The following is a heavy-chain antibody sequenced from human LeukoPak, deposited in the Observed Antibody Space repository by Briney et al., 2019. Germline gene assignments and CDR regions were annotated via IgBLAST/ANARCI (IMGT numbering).Heavy chain of an antibody. CDR3: ARGIDYYGSGSYPLHFQH. J-gene: IGHJ1*01. V-gene: IGHV3-33*01. CDR2: IWYDGSNE. D-gene: IGHD3-10*01. CDR1: GFTFSSYG. Sequence: GGSLRLSCAASGFTFSSYGMHWVRQAPGKGLEWVAVIWYDGSNEYYADSVKGRFTISRDNSKNTLYLQMNSLRAEDTAVYYCARGIDYYGSGSYPLHFQHWGQGTLVTVSS.